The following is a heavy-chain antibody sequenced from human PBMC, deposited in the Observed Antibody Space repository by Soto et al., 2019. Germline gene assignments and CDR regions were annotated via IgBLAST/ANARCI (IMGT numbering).Heavy chain of an antibody. D-gene: IGHD2-2*01. V-gene: IGHV3-74*01. J-gene: IGHJ6*02. Sequence: GGSLRLSCAASGFTFSSYWMHWVRQAPGKGLVWVSRINSDGSSTSYAESVKGRFTISRDNAKNTLYLQMNSLRAEDTAVYYCARDLEDIVVVPADYYYGMDVWGQGTTVTVSS. CDR2: INSDGSST. CDR3: ARDLEDIVVVPADYYYGMDV. CDR1: GFTFSSYW.